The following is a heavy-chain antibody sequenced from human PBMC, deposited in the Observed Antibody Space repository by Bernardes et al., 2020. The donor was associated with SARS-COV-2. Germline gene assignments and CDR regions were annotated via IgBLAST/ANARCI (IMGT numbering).Heavy chain of an antibody. V-gene: IGHV1-2*02. CDR1: GYTFSTYY. CDR3: ARVYGDSGDY. J-gene: IGHJ4*02. CDR2: INPNTGGT. Sequence: ASVEVSCTASGYTFSTYYIFWVRQAPGQGLEWMGWINPNTGGTKYAQKFQGRVTMTRDTSISATYMELTTLTSDDTAVYYCARVYGDSGDYWGQGTLVSVSS. D-gene: IGHD4-17*01.